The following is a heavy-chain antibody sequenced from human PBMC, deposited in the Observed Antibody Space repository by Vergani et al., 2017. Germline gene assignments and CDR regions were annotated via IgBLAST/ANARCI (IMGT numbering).Heavy chain of an antibody. Sequence: EVQLVESGGGLVKPGGSLRLSCAASGFTFSSYSMNWVRQAPGKGLELVSYISSSSSYIYYADSVKGRFTISRDNAKNSLYLQMNSLRAEDTAVYYCARDLLQQLARTYYYYYGMDVWGQGTTVTVSS. CDR2: ISSSSSYI. D-gene: IGHD6-13*01. CDR1: GFTFSSYS. J-gene: IGHJ6*02. CDR3: ARDLLQQLARTYYYYYGMDV. V-gene: IGHV3-21*01.